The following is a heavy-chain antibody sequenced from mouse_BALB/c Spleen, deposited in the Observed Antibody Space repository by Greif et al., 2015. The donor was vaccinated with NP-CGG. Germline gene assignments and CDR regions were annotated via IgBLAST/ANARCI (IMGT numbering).Heavy chain of an antibody. CDR3: ERHAYDYGSYDY. D-gene: IGHD1-1*01. CDR1: GLTFSTYA. V-gene: IGHV10-1*02. J-gene: IGHJ2*01. Sequence: EGHLVVSGGGLVQPKGSLKLSCAASGLTFSTYAMNWVRQAPGKGLEWVARLRSKSNNYATYYADSVTDRFTISRDDSQIMRYLQMNNLKTEDTTMYCWERHAYDYGSYDYWGQDTTLTRST. CDR2: LRSKSNNYAT.